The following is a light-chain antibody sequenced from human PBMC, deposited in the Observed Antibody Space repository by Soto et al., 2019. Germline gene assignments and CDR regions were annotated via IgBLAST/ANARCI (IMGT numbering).Light chain of an antibody. CDR1: SSNIGNNY. V-gene: IGLV1-51*02. CDR2: ENN. Sequence: QSVLTQPPSVSAAQGQTVTISCSGSSSNIGNNYVSWYQQLPGTAPKLLIYENNKRPSGIPDRFSGSKSGTSATLGITGLQTGDEADYYCGTWDSSLSVYVFGTGTKLTVL. J-gene: IGLJ1*01. CDR3: GTWDSSLSVYV.